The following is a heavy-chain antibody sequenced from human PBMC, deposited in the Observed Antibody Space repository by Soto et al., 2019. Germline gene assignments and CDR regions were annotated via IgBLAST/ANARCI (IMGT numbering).Heavy chain of an antibody. CDR1: GGSFSGYY. D-gene: IGHD6-13*01. CDR3: ASPIAAVHYYYGMDV. J-gene: IGHJ6*02. V-gene: IGHV4-34*01. CDR2: INHSGST. Sequence: SETLSLTCAVYGGSFSGYYWSWIRQPPGKGLEWIGEINHSGSTNYNPSLKSRVTISVDTSKNQFSLKLSSVTAADTAVYYCASPIAAVHYYYGMDVWGQGTTVTVSS.